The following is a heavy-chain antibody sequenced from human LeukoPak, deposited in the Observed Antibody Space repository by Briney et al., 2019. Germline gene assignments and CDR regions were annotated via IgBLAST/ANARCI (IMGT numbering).Heavy chain of an antibody. CDR2: ISAYNGNT. CDR1: GYTFTSYG. Sequence: ASVKVSCKASGYTFTSYGISWVRQAPGQGLEWMGWISAYNGNTNYARKLQGRVTMTTDTSTSTAYMELRSLRSDDTAVYYCARCERFKYGPYCDYWGQGTLVTVSS. D-gene: IGHD1-1*01. V-gene: IGHV1-18*01. CDR3: ARCERFKYGPYCDY. J-gene: IGHJ4*02.